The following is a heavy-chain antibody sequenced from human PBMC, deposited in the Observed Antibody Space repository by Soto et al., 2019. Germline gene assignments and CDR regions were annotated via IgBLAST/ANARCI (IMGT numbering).Heavy chain of an antibody. CDR3: ARGRVFGVVRAPAMDV. V-gene: IGHV4-34*01. J-gene: IGHJ6*02. CDR1: GGSFSGYY. D-gene: IGHD3-3*01. Sequence: QVQLQQWGAGLLKPSETLSLTCAVYGGSFSGYYWSWIRQPPGKGLEWIGEINHSGSTNYNPSLKSRVTISVDTSKNQFSLKLSSVTAADTAVYYCARGRVFGVVRAPAMDVWGQGTTVTVSS. CDR2: INHSGST.